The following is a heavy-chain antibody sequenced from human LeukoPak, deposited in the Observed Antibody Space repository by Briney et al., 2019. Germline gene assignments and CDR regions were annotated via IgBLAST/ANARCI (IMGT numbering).Heavy chain of an antibody. CDR2: ISGSGGST. CDR3: AKDHPRIAVADDAFDI. CDR1: GFNFSSYA. D-gene: IGHD6-19*01. J-gene: IGHJ3*02. V-gene: IGHV3-23*01. Sequence: GGSLRLSCAASGFNFSSYAMSWVRQAPGKGLEWVSAISGSGGSTYYADSVKGRFTISRDNSKNTLYLQMNSLRAEDTAVYYCAKDHPRIAVADDAFDIWGQGTMVTVSS.